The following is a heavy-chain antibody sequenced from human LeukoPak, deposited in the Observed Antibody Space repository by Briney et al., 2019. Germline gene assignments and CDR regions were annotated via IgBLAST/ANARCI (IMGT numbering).Heavy chain of an antibody. CDR1: GFTFSSYG. D-gene: IGHD3-22*01. J-gene: IGHJ4*02. CDR2: ISYDGSNK. V-gene: IGHV3-30*03. Sequence: GRSLRLSCAASGFTFSSYGMHWVRQAPGKGLEWVAPISYDGSNKYYADSVKGRFTISRDNSKNTLYLQMNSLRAEDTAIYYCARISIYGSSGYHDFDYWGQGTLVTVSS. CDR3: ARISIYGSSGYHDFDY.